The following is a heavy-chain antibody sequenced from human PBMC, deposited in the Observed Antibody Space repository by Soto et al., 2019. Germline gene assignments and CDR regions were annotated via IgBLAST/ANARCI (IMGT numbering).Heavy chain of an antibody. CDR2: IDRSGST. CDR3: ARVDIDIVVVPSGSDYYYYGMDV. CDR1: GGSISSSNW. V-gene: IGHV4-4*02. D-gene: IGHD2-2*01. J-gene: IGHJ6*02. Sequence: SETLCLTWAVSGGSISSSNWWIWLRQPPGKGLEWIVEIDRSGSTNYNPSLKSRVTISVDKSKNQFSLKLSSVTAADTAVYYCARVDIDIVVVPSGSDYYYYGMDVWGQGTTVTVSS.